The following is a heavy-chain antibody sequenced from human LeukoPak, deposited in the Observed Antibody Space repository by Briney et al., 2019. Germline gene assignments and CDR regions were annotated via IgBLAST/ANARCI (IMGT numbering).Heavy chain of an antibody. CDR3: AKARYSSLYYFDY. Sequence: GGSLRLSCAASGFTFSSYGMSWVRQAPGKGLEWVSSISTSDGPTYFADSVKGRFTISRDNSKNTLYLQMNSLRAEDTAVYFCAKARYSSLYYFDYWGQGTLVPVSS. CDR1: GFTFSSYG. D-gene: IGHD6-13*01. V-gene: IGHV3-23*01. CDR2: ISTSDGPT. J-gene: IGHJ4*02.